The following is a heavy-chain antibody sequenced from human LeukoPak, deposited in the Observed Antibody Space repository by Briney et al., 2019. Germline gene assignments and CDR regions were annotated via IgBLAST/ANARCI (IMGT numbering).Heavy chain of an antibody. CDR3: TRKGSQWDFLVDY. CDR1: GFTFSSYW. CDR2: IKQDGSEK. Sequence: PGGSLRLSCAASGFTFSSYWMSGVGQAPGKGLEWVANIKQDGSEKYYVDSVKGRFTISRANSETSLYLQMDSLTAEDTAVYYCTRKGSQWDFLVDYWGQGTRVAVSP. D-gene: IGHD2/OR15-2a*01. V-gene: IGHV3-7*01. J-gene: IGHJ4*02.